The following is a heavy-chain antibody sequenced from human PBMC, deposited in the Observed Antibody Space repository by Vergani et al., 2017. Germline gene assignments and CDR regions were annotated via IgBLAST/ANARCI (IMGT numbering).Heavy chain of an antibody. D-gene: IGHD3-10*01. CDR3: ARDRYGSGFYYYYMDV. CDR1: GGSFSSYY. V-gene: IGHV4-59*01. CDR2: IYYSGST. Sequence: QVQLQESGPGLVKPSETLSLTCAVYGGSFSSYYWSWIRQPPGKGLEWIGYIYYSGSTNYNPSLKSRVTISVDTSKNQFSLKLSSVTAADTAVYYCARDRYGSGFYYYYMDVWGKGTTVTVSS. J-gene: IGHJ6*03.